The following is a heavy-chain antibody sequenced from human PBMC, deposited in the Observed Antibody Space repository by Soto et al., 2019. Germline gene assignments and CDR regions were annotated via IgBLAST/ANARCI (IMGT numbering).Heavy chain of an antibody. CDR3: ARSVAVPGAHIDY. Sequence: SETLSLTCSVSGGSISGFYWSWIRQSPGKGLEWLGYVYYTGSTNYSPSLRSRVSISVDTSKNEFSLRLSSVTAADTAVYFCARSVAVPGAHIDYWGQGTQVTVSS. J-gene: IGHJ4*02. CDR2: VYYTGST. CDR1: GGSISGFY. D-gene: IGHD6-19*01. V-gene: IGHV4-59*01.